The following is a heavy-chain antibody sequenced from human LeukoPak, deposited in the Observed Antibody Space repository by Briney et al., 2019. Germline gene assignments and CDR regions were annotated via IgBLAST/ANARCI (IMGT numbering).Heavy chain of an antibody. Sequence: ASVKVSCKASGYTFTSYDINWVRQATGQALEWMGWMNPNSGNTGYAQKFQGRVTMTRNTSISTAYMELSSLRSEDTAVYYCARTEASWYWSKNWFDPWGQGTLVTVSS. J-gene: IGHJ5*02. V-gene: IGHV1-8*01. CDR1: GYTFTSYD. CDR2: MNPNSGNT. D-gene: IGHD6-13*01. CDR3: ARTEASWYWSKNWFDP.